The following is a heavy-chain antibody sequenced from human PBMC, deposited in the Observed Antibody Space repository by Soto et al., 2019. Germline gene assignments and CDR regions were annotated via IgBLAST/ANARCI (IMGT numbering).Heavy chain of an antibody. V-gene: IGHV4-39*07. CDR1: GGSIRSSSYY. CDR3: ARTYDGSGPNSGGYGFDI. Sequence: SETLSLTCTVSGGSIRSSSYYWGWIRQPPGKGLEWIGSIYYSGSTYYNPSLKSRVTISVDTSKNQFSLKLSSVTAADTAVYYCARTYDGSGPNSGGYGFDIWGQGTMVT. CDR2: IYYSGST. J-gene: IGHJ3*02. D-gene: IGHD3-22*01.